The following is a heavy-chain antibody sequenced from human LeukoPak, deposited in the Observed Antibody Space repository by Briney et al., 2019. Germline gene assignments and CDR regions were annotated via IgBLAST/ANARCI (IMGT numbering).Heavy chain of an antibody. CDR3: ASSTWAQIDY. V-gene: IGHV4-61*02. CDR2: IYTSGST. D-gene: IGHD1-26*01. CDR1: GGSISSGSYY. J-gene: IGHJ4*02. Sequence: PSETLSLTCTVSGGSISSGSYYWSWIRQPAGKGLEWIGRIYTSGSTNYNPSLKSRVTISVDTSKNQFSLKLSSVTAADTAVYYCASSTWAQIDYWGQGTLVTVSS.